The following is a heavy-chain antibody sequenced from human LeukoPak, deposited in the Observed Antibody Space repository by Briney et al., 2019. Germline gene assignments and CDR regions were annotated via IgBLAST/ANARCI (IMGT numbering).Heavy chain of an antibody. CDR2: IIPIFGTP. J-gene: IGHJ6*02. V-gene: IGHV1-69*06. CDR3: ASVDTAVITAAYYGLDV. CDR1: GGSFNTYS. D-gene: IGHD5-18*01. Sequence: GASVKVSCTASGGSFNTYSIIWVRQAPGQGLEWMGGIIPIFGTPNYAQEFQDRVTITADRSTSTAYMELTSLRSEDTAVYYCASVDTAVITAAYYGLDVWGQGTTVIVSS.